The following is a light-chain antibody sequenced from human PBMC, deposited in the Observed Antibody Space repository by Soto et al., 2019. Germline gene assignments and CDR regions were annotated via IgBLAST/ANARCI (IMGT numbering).Light chain of an antibody. CDR1: QSVSSIY. V-gene: IGKV3-20*01. Sequence: EIALTQSPGTLSLPPGERATLSCRASQSVSSIYLAWYQHKPGQAPRLLIYGASSRATGIPDRFSGSGSGTDFTLTISRLEPEDFAVYYCQQYGSSSWTFGRGTTVEIK. CDR2: GAS. CDR3: QQYGSSSWT. J-gene: IGKJ1*01.